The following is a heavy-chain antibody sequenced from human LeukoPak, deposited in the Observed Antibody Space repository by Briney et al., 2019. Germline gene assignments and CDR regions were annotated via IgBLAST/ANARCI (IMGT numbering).Heavy chain of an antibody. CDR2: ISSSSTI. V-gene: IGHV3-48*03. D-gene: IGHD6-13*01. Sequence: PGGSLRLSCATSGFTFRSYEMNWVRQAPGKGLEWVSYISSSSTIFYADSVKGRFSISRDNAKNSLFLQMNSLRAEDTAVYYCARSIAAVPDYWGQGTLVTASS. CDR3: ARSIAAVPDY. CDR1: GFTFRSYE. J-gene: IGHJ4*02.